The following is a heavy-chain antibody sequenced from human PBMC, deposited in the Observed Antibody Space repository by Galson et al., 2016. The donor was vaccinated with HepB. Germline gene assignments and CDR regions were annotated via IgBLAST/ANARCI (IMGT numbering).Heavy chain of an antibody. Sequence: SVKVSCKASGYTFTTYAMHWVRQAPGQRLEWMGWINGGNGNTKYAQKFQDRVTITTDTSAKRIYMELSSLRSEDTAVYYCARGPDVVVVPAIISPGMDVWGQGTTVTVSS. V-gene: IGHV1-3*01. J-gene: IGHJ6*02. CDR1: GYTFTTYA. CDR3: ARGPDVVVVPAIISPGMDV. CDR2: INGGNGNT. D-gene: IGHD2-2*01.